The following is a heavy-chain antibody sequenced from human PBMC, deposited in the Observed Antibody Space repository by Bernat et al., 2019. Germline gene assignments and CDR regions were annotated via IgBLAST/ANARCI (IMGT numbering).Heavy chain of an antibody. J-gene: IGHJ4*02. CDR2: IRSKAYGGTT. Sequence: EVQLLESGGGLGQPGQSLRLSCTASGSGFTFGDYAMSWVRQAPGNGLEWVGFIRSKAYGGTTEYAASVRGRFSISRDDSKSIAYLQMNSLKTEDTAVYYCTRAVSSGWYGVIDYWGQGTLVSVSS. CDR3: TRAVSSGWYGVIDY. CDR1: GSGFTFGDYA. V-gene: IGHV3-49*04. D-gene: IGHD6-19*01.